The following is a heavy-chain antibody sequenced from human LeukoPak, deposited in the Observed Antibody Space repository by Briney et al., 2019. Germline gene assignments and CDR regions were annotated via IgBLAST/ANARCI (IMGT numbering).Heavy chain of an antibody. CDR1: GGSFSGYY. J-gene: IGHJ4*02. Sequence: PSETLSLTCAVHGGSFSGYYWSWIRQPPGKGLEWIGEINHSGSTNYNPSLKSRVTISVDTSKNQFSLQLSSVTAADTAVYYCARGNLFGLDYWGQGTLVTVSS. D-gene: IGHD3/OR15-3a*01. CDR2: INHSGST. V-gene: IGHV4-34*01. CDR3: ARGNLFGLDY.